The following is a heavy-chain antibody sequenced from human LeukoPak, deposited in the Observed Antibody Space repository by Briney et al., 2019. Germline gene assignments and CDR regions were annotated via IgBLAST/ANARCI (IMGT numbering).Heavy chain of an antibody. CDR2: IYYSGST. V-gene: IGHV4-59*01. J-gene: IGHJ4*02. Sequence: KPSETLSLTCTVSGASMTNYYWAWIRQPPGKGLEWIGYIYYSGSTNYNPSLKSRVTISVDTSKNQFSLKLSSVTAADTAVYYCARGKWLLAYTPFDYWGQGTLVTVSS. CDR3: ARGKWLLAYTPFDY. D-gene: IGHD3-22*01. CDR1: GASMTNYY.